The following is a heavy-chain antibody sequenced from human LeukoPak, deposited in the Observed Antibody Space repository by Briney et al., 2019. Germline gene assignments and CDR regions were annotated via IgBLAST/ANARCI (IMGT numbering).Heavy chain of an antibody. CDR3: AKNGYPGQYYCYGMDV. J-gene: IGHJ6*02. Sequence: GGSLRLSCAASGFTFSSYAMSWVRQAPGKGLEWVAVISYDGSNKYYADSVKGRFTISRDNSKNTLSLQMNSLRAEDAAVYYCAKNGYPGQYYCYGMDVWGQGTTVTVSS. CDR2: ISYDGSNK. V-gene: IGHV3-30*18. D-gene: IGHD5-18*01. CDR1: GFTFSSYA.